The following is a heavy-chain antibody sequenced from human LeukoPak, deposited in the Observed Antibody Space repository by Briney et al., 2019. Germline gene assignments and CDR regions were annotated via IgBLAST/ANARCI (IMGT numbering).Heavy chain of an antibody. Sequence: PGGSLRLSCAASGFTFSSYGIHWVRQAPGKGVEGGAVIWYDGSNKYYADSVKGRFTISRDNSKNTLYLQMNSLRAEETAVYYCARDGIAVAGTGWFDPWGQGTLVTVSS. J-gene: IGHJ5*02. CDR2: IWYDGSNK. V-gene: IGHV3-33*01. CDR1: GFTFSSYG. CDR3: ARDGIAVAGTGWFDP. D-gene: IGHD6-19*01.